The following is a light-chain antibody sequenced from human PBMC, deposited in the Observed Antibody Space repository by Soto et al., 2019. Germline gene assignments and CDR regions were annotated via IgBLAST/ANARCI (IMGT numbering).Light chain of an antibody. J-gene: IGKJ1*01. CDR2: AAS. V-gene: IGKV1-39*01. CDR1: QSISNS. CDR3: KQSYSTPWT. Sequence: DIQMTQSPSSLSASVGDRVTITCRASQSISNSLNWYQQKPGKAPKLLIYAASSLQSGVPSRFSGSGSGTDFTLTISSLQPEDFATYYCKQSYSTPWTFGQGTKVEIK.